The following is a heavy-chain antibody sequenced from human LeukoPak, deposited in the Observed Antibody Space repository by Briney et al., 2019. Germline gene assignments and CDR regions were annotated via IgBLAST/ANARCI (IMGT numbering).Heavy chain of an antibody. Sequence: GVSVKVSCKASGYTFTSYDINWVRQATGQGLEWMGWMNPNSGNTGYAQKFQGRVTMTRSTSINTAYMELNSLTSEDTAAYYCARSSVGARRRIDYWGQGTLVTVSS. V-gene: IGHV1-8*01. CDR1: GYTFTSYD. CDR3: ARSSVGARRRIDY. D-gene: IGHD1-26*01. CDR2: MNPNSGNT. J-gene: IGHJ4*02.